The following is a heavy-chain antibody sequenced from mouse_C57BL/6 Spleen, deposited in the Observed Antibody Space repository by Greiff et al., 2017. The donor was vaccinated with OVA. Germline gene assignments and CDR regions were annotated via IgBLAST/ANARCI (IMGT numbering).Heavy chain of an antibody. CDR2: ISYDGSN. V-gene: IGHV3-6*01. Sequence: EVKLMESGPGLVKPSQSLSLTCSVTGYSITSGYYWNWIRQFPGNKLEWMGYISYDGSNNYNPSLKNRISITRDTSKNQFFLKLNSVTTEDTATYYCASTLYYGSSFDYWGQGTTLTVSS. J-gene: IGHJ2*01. CDR3: ASTLYYGSSFDY. D-gene: IGHD1-1*01. CDR1: GYSITSGYY.